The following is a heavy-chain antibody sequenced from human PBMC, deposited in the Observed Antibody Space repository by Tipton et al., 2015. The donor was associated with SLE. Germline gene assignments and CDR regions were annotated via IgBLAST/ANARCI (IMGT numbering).Heavy chain of an antibody. V-gene: IGHV4-59*08. Sequence: TLSLTCTVSGGSIRSDYWNWIRQPPGKGLEWIGYINYSGSTNYNPSLKSRVTISVDTSKNQFSLKLSSVTAADTAVYYWARLEGDGYKWYFDYWGQGTLVTVST. J-gene: IGHJ4*02. D-gene: IGHD5-24*01. CDR3: ARLEGDGYKWYFDY. CDR2: INYSGST. CDR1: GGSIRSDY.